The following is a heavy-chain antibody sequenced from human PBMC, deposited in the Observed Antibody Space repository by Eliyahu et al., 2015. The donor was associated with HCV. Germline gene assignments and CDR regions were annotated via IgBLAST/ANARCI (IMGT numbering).Heavy chain of an antibody. V-gene: IGHV5-51*01. J-gene: IGHJ4*02. CDR3: ARHKPYSNKNWFDDY. CDR2: IHPADSNT. D-gene: IGHD3-10*01. Sequence: EVQLVQSGAEVKKPGESLTISCKGSGNNFINYWIGWCARCPGKGLEWMGIIHPADSNTIYNPAFQGHVTISADESISTAYLQWSSLRTSDTAMYYCARHKPYSNKNWFDDYWGQGTLVTVSS. CDR1: GNNFINYW.